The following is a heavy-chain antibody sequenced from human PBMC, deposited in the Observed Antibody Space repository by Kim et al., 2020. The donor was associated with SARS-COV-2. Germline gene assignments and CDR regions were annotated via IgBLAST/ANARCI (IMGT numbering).Heavy chain of an antibody. J-gene: IGHJ4*02. CDR2: MNPNSGNT. CDR1: GYTFIDYD. CDR3: TRDFYGSGSSRGY. V-gene: IGHV1-8*01. Sequence: ASVKVSCKASGYTFIDYDINWVRQATGQGLEWMGWMNPNSGNTGYAQKFQGRVSRTRDTSISTAYMELSSLTSEDTAVYFCTRDFYGSGSSRGYWGQGTLVTVSS. D-gene: IGHD3-10*01.